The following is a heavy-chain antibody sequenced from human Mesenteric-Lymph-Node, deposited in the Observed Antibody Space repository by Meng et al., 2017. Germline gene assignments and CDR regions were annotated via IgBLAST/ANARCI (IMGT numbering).Heavy chain of an antibody. Sequence: QWQLVQSGAGVKKPGAAVKVPCKASGYTFSSYEINWVRQATGQGLEWMGWMNPNSGNTGYAQKFQGRVTMTRDTSISTAYMELSSLRSEDTAIYYCARSPLDGYNYHFDYWGQGTLVTVSS. J-gene: IGHJ4*02. D-gene: IGHD5-24*01. CDR1: GYTFSSYE. CDR2: MNPNSGNT. V-gene: IGHV1-8*01. CDR3: ARSPLDGYNYHFDY.